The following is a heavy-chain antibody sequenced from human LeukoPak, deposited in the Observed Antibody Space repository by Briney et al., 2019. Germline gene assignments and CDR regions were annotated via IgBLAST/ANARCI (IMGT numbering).Heavy chain of an antibody. Sequence: PGGSLRLSCTASRFTFGDHAMSWVRQAPGKGLEWVGFIRSKAYGGTTEYAASVKGRFTISRDDSKSIAYLQMNSLKTKDTAVYYCTRGPIQLWFYYGMDVWGQGTTVIVSS. CDR2: IRSKAYGGTT. V-gene: IGHV3-49*04. CDR3: TRGPIQLWFYYGMDV. D-gene: IGHD5-18*01. CDR1: RFTFGDHA. J-gene: IGHJ6*02.